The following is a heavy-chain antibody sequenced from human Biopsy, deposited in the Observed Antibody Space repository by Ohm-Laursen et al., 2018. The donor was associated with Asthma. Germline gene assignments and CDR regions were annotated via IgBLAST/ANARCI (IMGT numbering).Heavy chain of an antibody. Sequence: SLRLSCAASGFAVSRDYMFWVRQAPAKGLEWVSVIYSGGTSHTADSVRGRFTISRDYSKNTLYLQMHSLRDEDTAVYYCARGDSSNWSHYYFDYWGQGTLVTVSS. CDR1: GFAVSRDY. D-gene: IGHD3-22*01. CDR3: ARGDSSNWSHYYFDY. J-gene: IGHJ4*02. CDR2: IYSGGTS. V-gene: IGHV3-53*01.